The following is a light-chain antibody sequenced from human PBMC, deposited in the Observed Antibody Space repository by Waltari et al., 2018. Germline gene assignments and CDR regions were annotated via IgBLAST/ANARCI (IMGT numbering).Light chain of an antibody. Sequence: QSALTQPASVSGSPGQSITISCTGTSGDVGGYNYVSWYQQHPGKAPKLMIYDVSNRPSVVSNRCSVSNAGNTASLTISGLQAEDEADYYCSSYTSSSTRVVFGGGTKLTVL. J-gene: IGLJ2*01. V-gene: IGLV2-14*03. CDR2: DVS. CDR3: SSYTSSSTRVV. CDR1: SGDVGGYNY.